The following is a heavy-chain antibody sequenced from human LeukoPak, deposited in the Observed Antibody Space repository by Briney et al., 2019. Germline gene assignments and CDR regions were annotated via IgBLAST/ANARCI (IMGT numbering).Heavy chain of an antibody. Sequence: SETLSLTCTVSGGSISSYYWSWIRQPPGRGLEWIGSIYYSGSTYYNPSLKSRVTISVDTSKNQFSLKLSSVSAADTAVYHCARHIVVVSTPADWFDPWGQGTLVTVSS. CDR1: GGSISSYY. V-gene: IGHV4-59*05. CDR3: ARHIVVVSTPADWFDP. J-gene: IGHJ5*02. CDR2: IYYSGST. D-gene: IGHD2-21*01.